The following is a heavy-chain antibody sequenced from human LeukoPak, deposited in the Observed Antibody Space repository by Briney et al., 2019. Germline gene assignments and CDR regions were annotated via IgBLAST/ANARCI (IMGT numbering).Heavy chain of an antibody. Sequence: SETLSLTCTVSGGSISIYYWNWIRQPAGNRLEWIGRIDTSLRTNYNPSLKSRVTMSEDTAKNQVSLDLRSVTAADTAVYFCAGASGATETLWDFDLWGQGILVAVSS. V-gene: IGHV4-4*07. J-gene: IGHJ4*02. D-gene: IGHD2-21*01. CDR3: AGASGATETLWDFDL. CDR1: GGSISIYY. CDR2: IDTSLRT.